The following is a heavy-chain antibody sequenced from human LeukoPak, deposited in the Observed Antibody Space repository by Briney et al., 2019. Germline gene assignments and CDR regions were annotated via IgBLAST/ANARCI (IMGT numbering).Heavy chain of an antibody. J-gene: IGHJ4*02. D-gene: IGHD2-2*01. CDR1: GFTFCDYG. CDR2: IRSYIYSGAT. V-gene: IGHV3-49*03. Sequence: PGGSLRLSCTTSGFTFCDYGMSWFRQAPGKGLEWVSSIRSYIYSGATDYAACVRGRFVISRHDSESIAYLQMNSLRTEDTGVYYCARNPHPHCSSVHCPCDFWGQGTLVTVSS. CDR3: ARNPHPHCSSVHCPCDF.